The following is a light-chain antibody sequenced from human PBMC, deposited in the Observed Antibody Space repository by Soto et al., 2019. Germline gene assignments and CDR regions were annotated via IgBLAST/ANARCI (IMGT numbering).Light chain of an antibody. J-gene: IGKJ2*01. CDR3: QQYNDYSPYT. CDR1: QGTNNW. V-gene: IGKV1-5*01. Sequence: DIQMTQSPSTLSASVGDRVTITCRASQGTNNWLAWYQQKPGKAPKLLIYDASSLESGVSSRFSGSGSWTEFTLTISSLQPDDFATYYCQQYNDYSPYTFGQGTKLEIK. CDR2: DAS.